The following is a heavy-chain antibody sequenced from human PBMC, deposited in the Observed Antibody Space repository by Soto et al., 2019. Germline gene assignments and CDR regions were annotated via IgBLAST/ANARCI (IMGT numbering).Heavy chain of an antibody. CDR1: GDSVSSDTSA. Sequence: QVQLQVSGPGLVKPSQTLSLTCVISGDSVSSDTSAWNWIRQSPSRGLEWLGRAYYRSQWYIDFAGSVKSRLTINPDTSKNEVSLHLKSVTPEDTAMYYCAREFEATSLDVWGTGTTVTVSS. D-gene: IGHD1-1*01. J-gene: IGHJ6*04. V-gene: IGHV6-1*01. CDR3: AREFEATSLDV. CDR2: AYYRSQWYI.